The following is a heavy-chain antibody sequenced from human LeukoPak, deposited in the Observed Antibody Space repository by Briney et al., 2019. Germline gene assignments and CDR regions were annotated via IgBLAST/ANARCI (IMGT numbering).Heavy chain of an antibody. CDR1: GFSVSSNF. CDR3: AKRIRDGHNTRIDY. CDR2: LRGSDVET. Sequence: GGSLRLSCAASGFSVSSNFMSWVRQAPGKGLEWVSGLRGSDVETYYADSVKGRFPISRDNSKNILSLQMTNLRVEDPPVYNCAKRIRDGHNTRIDYWGQGTLVTVSS. V-gene: IGHV3-23*01. J-gene: IGHJ4*02. D-gene: IGHD5-24*01.